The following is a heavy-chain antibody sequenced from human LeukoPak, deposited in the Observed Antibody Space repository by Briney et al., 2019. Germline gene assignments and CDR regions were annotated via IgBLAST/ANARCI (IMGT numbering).Heavy chain of an antibody. V-gene: IGHV1-2*02. Sequence: ASVKVSCKASGYTFTGYYMHWVRQAPGQGLEWMGWINPNSGGTNYAQKFQGRVTMTRDTSISTAYMELSRLRSDDTAVYYCARGLITMIVVVENWFDPWGQGTLVTVSS. CDR2: INPNSGGT. CDR1: GYTFTGYY. CDR3: ARGLITMIVVVENWFDP. D-gene: IGHD3-22*01. J-gene: IGHJ5*02.